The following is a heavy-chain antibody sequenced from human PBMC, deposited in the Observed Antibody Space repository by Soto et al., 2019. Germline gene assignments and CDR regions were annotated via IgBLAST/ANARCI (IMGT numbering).Heavy chain of an antibody. D-gene: IGHD3-10*01. CDR3: TRVGLYGSGSYYGMDV. V-gene: IGHV3-49*04. Sequence: GESLKISCTASGFTFGDYAMSWVRQAPGKGLEWVGFIRSKAYGGTTEYAASVKGRFTISRDDSKSIAYLQMNSLKTEDTAVYYCTRVGLYGSGSYYGMDVWGQGTTVTVSS. J-gene: IGHJ6*02. CDR2: IRSKAYGGTT. CDR1: GFTFGDYA.